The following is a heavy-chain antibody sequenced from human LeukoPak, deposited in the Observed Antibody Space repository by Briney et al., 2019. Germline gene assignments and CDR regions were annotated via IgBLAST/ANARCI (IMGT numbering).Heavy chain of an antibody. CDR1: GGSLSSYY. V-gene: IGHV4-59*08. J-gene: IGHJ5*02. CDR3: ARLVRGVMGENWFDP. CDR2: IYYSGST. D-gene: IGHD3-10*02. Sequence: SETLSLTCTVSGGSLSSYYWSWIRQPPGKGLEWIGYIYYSGSTNYNPSLKSRVTISVDTSKNQFSLKLSFVTAADTAVYYCARLVRGVMGENWFDPWGQGTLVTVSS.